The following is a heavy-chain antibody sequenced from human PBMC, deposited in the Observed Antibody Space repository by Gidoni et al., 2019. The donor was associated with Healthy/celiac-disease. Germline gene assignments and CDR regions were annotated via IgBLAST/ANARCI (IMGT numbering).Heavy chain of an antibody. CDR2: ISPYNGNT. CDR3: ASDGLGTTIFGVVTPFDP. D-gene: IGHD3-3*01. CDR1: GYTFTSYG. J-gene: IGHJ5*02. V-gene: IGHV1-18*01. Sequence: QVQLVQSGAEVKKPAASVKVSCKASGYTFTSYGISWVRQAPGQGLEWMGWISPYNGNTNSAKKLQGRVTMTTDTSTSTAYMELRSLRSDDTAVYYCASDGLGTTIFGVVTPFDPWGQGTLVTVSS.